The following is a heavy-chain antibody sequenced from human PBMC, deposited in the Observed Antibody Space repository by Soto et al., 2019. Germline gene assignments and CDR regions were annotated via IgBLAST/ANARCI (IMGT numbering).Heavy chain of an antibody. CDR1: GFTFSNAW. CDR2: IKSKNDGGTT. CDR3: TTDLYITIVIARFDY. D-gene: IGHD3-16*02. V-gene: IGHV3-15*07. Sequence: GVSLRLSCAASGFTFSNAWINWVRQVPGKGLEWVGLIKSKNDGGTTDFAAPVKGRFAISRDDSENMVYLRMNSLKTEDTAVYYCTTDLYITIVIARFDYWGQGTLVTVSS. J-gene: IGHJ4*02.